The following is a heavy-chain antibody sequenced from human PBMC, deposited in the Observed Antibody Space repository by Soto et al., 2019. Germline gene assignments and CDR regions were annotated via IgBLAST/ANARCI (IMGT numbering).Heavy chain of an antibody. CDR1: GGTFSSYI. J-gene: IGHJ4*02. D-gene: IGHD1-26*01. CDR2: IIPILGIA. Sequence: QVQLVQSAAEVKKPGSSVKVSCKASGGTFSSYIISWVRQAPGQGLEWMGRIIPILGIANYAQKFQGRVTITADKSTSTAYMELSSLRSEDTAVYYCARFPQTAIVGAAYFDYWGQGTLVTVSS. V-gene: IGHV1-69*02. CDR3: ARFPQTAIVGAAYFDY.